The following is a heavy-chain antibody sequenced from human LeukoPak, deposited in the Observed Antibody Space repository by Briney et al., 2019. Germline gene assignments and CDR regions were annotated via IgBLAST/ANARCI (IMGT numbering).Heavy chain of an antibody. J-gene: IGHJ4*02. CDR1: GGSISSGSYY. D-gene: IGHD6-19*01. V-gene: IGHV4-61*02. CDR2: IYTSGST. CDR3: ARGDYSSGWYGY. Sequence: EPSETLSLTCTVSGGSISSGSYYWSWTRQPAGKGLEWIGRIYTSGSTNYNPSLKSRVTMSVDTSKNQFSLKLSSVTAADTAVYYCARGDYSSGWYGYWGQGTLVTVSS.